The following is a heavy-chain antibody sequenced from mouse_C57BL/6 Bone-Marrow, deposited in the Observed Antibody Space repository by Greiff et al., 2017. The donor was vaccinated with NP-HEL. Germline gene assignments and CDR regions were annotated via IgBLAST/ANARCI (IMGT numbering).Heavy chain of an antibody. CDR3: ARPVVAYYFDY. V-gene: IGHV1-64*01. CDR1: GYTFTSYW. D-gene: IGHD1-1*01. Sequence: QVQLQQSGAELVKPGASVKLSCKASGYTFTSYWMHWVKQRPGQGLEWIGMIHPNSGSTNYNEKFKSKATLTADKSSSTAYMQLSSLTSEDSAVYYSARPVVAYYFDYWGQGTALTVSS. J-gene: IGHJ2*01. CDR2: IHPNSGST.